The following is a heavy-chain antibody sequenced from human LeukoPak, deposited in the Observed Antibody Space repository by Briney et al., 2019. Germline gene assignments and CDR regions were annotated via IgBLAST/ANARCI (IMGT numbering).Heavy chain of an antibody. CDR3: ARVDLTLIVVY. Sequence: GGSLRLSCAASGFTFSSYEMNWVRQAPGKGLEWVSYISSSGSTIYYADSVKGRFTISRDNAKNSLYLQMNSLTAADTAVYYCARVDLTLIVVYWGQGTLVTVSS. CDR1: GFTFSSYE. D-gene: IGHD3-22*01. CDR2: ISSSGSTI. J-gene: IGHJ4*02. V-gene: IGHV3-48*03.